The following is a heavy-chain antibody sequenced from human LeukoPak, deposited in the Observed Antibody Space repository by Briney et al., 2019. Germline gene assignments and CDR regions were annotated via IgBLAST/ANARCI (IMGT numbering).Heavy chain of an antibody. D-gene: IGHD3-3*01. CDR3: ARGTPHNYDFWSGYSTPMLDY. CDR1: GGSISSYY. V-gene: IGHV4-59*01. J-gene: IGHJ4*02. Sequence: PSETLSLTCTVSGGSISSYYWSWIRQPPGKGLGWIGYIYYSGSTNYNPSLKSRVTISVDTSKNQFSLKLSSVTAADTAVYYCARGTPHNYDFWSGYSTPMLDYWGQGTLVTVSS. CDR2: IYYSGST.